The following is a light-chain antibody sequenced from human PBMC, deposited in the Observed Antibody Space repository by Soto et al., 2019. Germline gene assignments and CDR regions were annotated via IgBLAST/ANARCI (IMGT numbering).Light chain of an antibody. Sequence: QSVLTQPASVSGSPGQSITISCTGTSSDVGSYNLVSWYQQHPGKAPKLMIYEGSKRPSGVSNRFSGSKSGNTAPLTISGLQAEDEADYYCCSYAGSLYVFGTGTKGTVL. V-gene: IGLV2-23*01. CDR3: CSYAGSLYV. CDR1: SSDVGSYNL. CDR2: EGS. J-gene: IGLJ1*01.